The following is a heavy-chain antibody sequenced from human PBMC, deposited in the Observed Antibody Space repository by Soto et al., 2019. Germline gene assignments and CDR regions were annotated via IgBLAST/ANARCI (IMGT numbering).Heavy chain of an antibody. Sequence: SETLSLTCTVSGGSISSSSYYWGWIRQPPGKGLEWIGSIYYSGSTYYNPSLKSRVTISVDTSKNQFSLKLSSVTAADTAVYYCARRFQGAAAPDYWGQGTLVTVSS. J-gene: IGHJ4*02. CDR3: ARRFQGAAAPDY. CDR1: GGSISSSSYY. V-gene: IGHV4-39*01. D-gene: IGHD6-13*01. CDR2: IYYSGST.